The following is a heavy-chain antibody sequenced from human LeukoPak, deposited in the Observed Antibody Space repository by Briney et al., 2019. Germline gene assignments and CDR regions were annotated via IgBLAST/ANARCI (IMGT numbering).Heavy chain of an antibody. CDR3: ARDRDGTIAVAGTSGY. D-gene: IGHD6-19*01. CDR2: ISGSGGST. Sequence: GGSLRLSCAASRFTFSSYAMSWVRQAPGKGLAWVSAISGSGGSTYYADSVKGRFTISRDNAKNSLYLQMNSLRAEDTAVYYCARDRDGTIAVAGTSGYWGQGTLVTVSS. V-gene: IGHV3-23*01. CDR1: RFTFSSYA. J-gene: IGHJ4*02.